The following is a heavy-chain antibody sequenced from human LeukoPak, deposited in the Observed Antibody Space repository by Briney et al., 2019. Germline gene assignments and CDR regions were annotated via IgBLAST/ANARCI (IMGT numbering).Heavy chain of an antibody. CDR2: VDGDGSTT. D-gene: IGHD4-17*01. Sequence: GGSLRLSCAASGFTFTSYWMHWVRQAPGKGLVWVSRVDGDGSTTTYADSVKGRFTISRDNAKNTLYLQMNSLRAEDTAVYYCARRQHGDLYAFDIWGQGTMVTVSS. CDR3: ARRQHGDLYAFDI. CDR1: GFTFTSYW. V-gene: IGHV3-74*01. J-gene: IGHJ3*02.